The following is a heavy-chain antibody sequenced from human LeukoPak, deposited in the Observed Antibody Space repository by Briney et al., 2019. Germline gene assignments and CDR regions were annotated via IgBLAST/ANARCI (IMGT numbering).Heavy chain of an antibody. Sequence: GGSLRLSCAASGFTFSDYYMSWIRQAPGKGLEWVSYISSSSSYTNYADSVKGRFTISKDNAKNTVYLQMNNLRAEDTAVYYCVSFYETYWGRGTLVTVSS. J-gene: IGHJ4*02. CDR2: ISSSSSYT. CDR3: VSFYETY. D-gene: IGHD2-2*01. CDR1: GFTFSDYY. V-gene: IGHV3-11*06.